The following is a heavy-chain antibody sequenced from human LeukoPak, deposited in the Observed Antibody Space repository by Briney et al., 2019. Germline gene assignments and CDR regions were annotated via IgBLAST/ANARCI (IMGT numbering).Heavy chain of an antibody. J-gene: IGHJ6*03. Sequence: SETLSLTCTVSGGSISSYYWSWIRQPPGKGLEWIGYVDYSGSTNYNPSLKSRVTISVDTSKNQFSLKLSSVTAADTAVYYCASEVPLYSGSYYPYYYYYMDVWGKGTTVTVSS. V-gene: IGHV4-59*01. CDR2: VDYSGST. CDR1: GGSISSYY. CDR3: ASEVPLYSGSYYPYYYYYMDV. D-gene: IGHD1-26*01.